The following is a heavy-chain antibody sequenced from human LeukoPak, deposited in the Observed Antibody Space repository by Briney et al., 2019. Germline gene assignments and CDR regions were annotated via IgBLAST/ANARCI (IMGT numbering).Heavy chain of an antibody. CDR2: IKANSGST. CDR1: GYTFTDYY. Sequence: SVTVSCKASGYTFTDYYIHWLGQAPGQGLEWMGCIKANSGSTKYAQTFQGRVTMTGDTSINTAYMELSRLTYDDTAVYYCAGLPRYNWNEPLDYWGQGTLVTVSS. D-gene: IGHD1-20*01. V-gene: IGHV1-2*02. J-gene: IGHJ4*02. CDR3: AGLPRYNWNEPLDY.